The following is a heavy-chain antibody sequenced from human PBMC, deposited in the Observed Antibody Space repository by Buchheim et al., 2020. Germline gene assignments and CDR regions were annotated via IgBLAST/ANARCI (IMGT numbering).Heavy chain of an antibody. CDR1: GFTFSSYA. V-gene: IGHV3-30*04. CDR2: ISYDGSNK. J-gene: IGHJ3*02. D-gene: IGHD2-15*01. CDR3: ARDGPRATYCSGGSCPYDAFDI. Sequence: QVQLVESGGGVVQPGRSLRLSCAASGFTFSSYAMHWVRQAPGKGLEWVAVISYDGSNKYYADSVKGRFTISRDNSNNTLCLQMNSLRAEDTAVYYCARDGPRATYCSGGSCPYDAFDIWGQGT.